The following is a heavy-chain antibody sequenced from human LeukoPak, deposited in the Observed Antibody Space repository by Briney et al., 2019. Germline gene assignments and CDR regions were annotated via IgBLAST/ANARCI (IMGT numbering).Heavy chain of an antibody. D-gene: IGHD1-26*01. J-gene: IGHJ4*01. V-gene: IGHV4-59*01. CDR2: IYYSGST. CDR3: ARDPIGGTYSYYFPY. Sequence: SETLSLTCTVSGGSISSYYWSWIRQPPGKGLEWIGYIYYSGSTNYNPSLKSRVTISVDTSKNQFSLKLSSVTAADTALYYCARDPIGGTYSYYFPYWGQGTLVTVSS. CDR1: GGSISSYY.